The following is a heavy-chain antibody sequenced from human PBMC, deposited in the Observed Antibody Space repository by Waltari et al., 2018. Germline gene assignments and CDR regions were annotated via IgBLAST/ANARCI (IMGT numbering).Heavy chain of an antibody. CDR2: IYPGDSDT. Sequence: EVQLVQSGAEVKKPGESLKTSCTGSGYSFTSYWIGWVRQMPGKGLEWMGIIYPGDSDTRYSPSFQGQVTISADKSISTAYLQWSSLKASDTAMYYCARPHYDSSGPSGGAFDIWGQGTMVTVSS. CDR3: ARPHYDSSGPSGGAFDI. CDR1: GYSFTSYW. V-gene: IGHV5-51*01. D-gene: IGHD3-22*01. J-gene: IGHJ3*02.